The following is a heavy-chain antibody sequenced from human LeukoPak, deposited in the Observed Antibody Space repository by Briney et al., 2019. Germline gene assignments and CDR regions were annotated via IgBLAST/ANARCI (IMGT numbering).Heavy chain of an antibody. J-gene: IGHJ4*02. D-gene: IGHD6-6*01. CDR2: INGGNGNT. Sequence: ASVKVSCKTSGYTFSLYAIHWVRQAPGQRLEWMGWINGGNGNTRYSQEFQGRVTITRDTSASTAYMELSRLRSDDTAVYYCARDSTSIAARPPDYWGQGTLVTVSS. CDR1: GYTFSLYA. V-gene: IGHV1-3*01. CDR3: ARDSTSIAARPPDY.